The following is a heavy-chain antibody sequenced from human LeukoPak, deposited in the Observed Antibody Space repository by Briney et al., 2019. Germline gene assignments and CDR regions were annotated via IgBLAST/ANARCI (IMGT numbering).Heavy chain of an antibody. V-gene: IGHV3-15*01. CDR3: TTAMYSSSWYTCYFDY. CDR2: IKSKTDGGTT. Sequence: GGSLRLSCAASGFTFSNAWMSWVRQAPGKGLEWVGRIKSKTDGGTTDYAAPVKGRFTISRDDSKNTLYLQMNSLKTEDTAVYYCTTAMYSSSWYTCYFDYWGQGTLVTVSS. CDR1: GFTFSNAW. D-gene: IGHD6-13*01. J-gene: IGHJ4*02.